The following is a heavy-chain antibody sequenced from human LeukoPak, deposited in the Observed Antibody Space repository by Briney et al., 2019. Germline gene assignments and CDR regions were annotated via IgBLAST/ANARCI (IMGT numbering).Heavy chain of an antibody. CDR1: GFTFDNYA. V-gene: IGHV3-21*01. J-gene: IGHJ4*02. D-gene: IGHD1-20*01. Sequence: GRSLRLSCAASGFTFDNYAMHWVRQAPGKGLEWVSSISSSSSYIYYADSVKGRFTISRDNVKNSLYLQMNSLRAEDTAVYYCARGNWNDVWGGQGTLVTVSS. CDR2: ISSSSSYI. CDR3: ARGNWNDVW.